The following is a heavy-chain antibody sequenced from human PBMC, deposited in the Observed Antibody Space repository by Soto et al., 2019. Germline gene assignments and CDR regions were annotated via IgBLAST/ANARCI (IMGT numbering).Heavy chain of an antibody. CDR2: IYQSGST. V-gene: IGHV4-4*02. D-gene: IGHD6-6*01. CDR3: AKDRLWGSSDRGAPDDFEV. Sequence: SETLSLTCTVSGGSISSRNWWSWLRQSPTKGLEWIGEIYQSGSTNYNPSLESRVTISVDKSKNQFSLELTSLTAADTAVYYCAKDRLWGSSDRGAPDDFEVWGQGTMVTVSS. J-gene: IGHJ3*01. CDR1: GGSISSRNW.